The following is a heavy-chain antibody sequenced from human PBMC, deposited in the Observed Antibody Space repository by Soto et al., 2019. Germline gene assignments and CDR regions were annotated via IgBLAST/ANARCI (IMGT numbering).Heavy chain of an antibody. CDR2: ISGSGGST. V-gene: IGHV3-23*01. J-gene: IGHJ4*02. CDR3: AKESYYYDSSGYYYLPFDY. CDR1: GFTFSSYS. Sequence: GGSLRLSCAASGFTFSSYSMSWVRQAPGKGLEWVSAISGSGGSTYYADSVKGRFTISRDNSKNTLYLQMNSLRAEDTAVYYCAKESYYYDSSGYYYLPFDYWGQGTLVTVSS. D-gene: IGHD3-22*01.